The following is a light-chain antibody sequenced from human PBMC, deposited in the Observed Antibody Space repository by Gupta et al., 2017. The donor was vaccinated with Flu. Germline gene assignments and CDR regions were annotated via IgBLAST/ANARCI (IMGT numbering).Light chain of an antibody. CDR2: GAT. CDR1: PNVRSNY. CDR3: RHECESPTT. Sequence: GTLALSPGERATLSCRATPNVRSNYLAWYHQKPGQAPRLLIYGATSSFTDVPDRFSGGGSGTDFSLTILRMVPEDFAVSYCRHECESPTTFGPGTKVEI. V-gene: IGKV3-20*01. J-gene: IGKJ1*01.